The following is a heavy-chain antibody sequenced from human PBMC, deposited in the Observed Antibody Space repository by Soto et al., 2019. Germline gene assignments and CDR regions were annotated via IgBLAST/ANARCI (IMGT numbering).Heavy chain of an antibody. D-gene: IGHD5-18*01. Sequence: EVQLVESGGGLVKPGGSLRLSCAASGFTFSSYSMNWVRQAPGKGLEWVSSISSSSSYIYYADSVKGRFTISRDNAKNSLYLQMNSLRAEDTAVYYCARDIGGYSYGYRSGFDYWGQGTLVTVSS. CDR1: GFTFSSYS. V-gene: IGHV3-21*01. CDR2: ISSSSSYI. J-gene: IGHJ4*02. CDR3: ARDIGGYSYGYRSGFDY.